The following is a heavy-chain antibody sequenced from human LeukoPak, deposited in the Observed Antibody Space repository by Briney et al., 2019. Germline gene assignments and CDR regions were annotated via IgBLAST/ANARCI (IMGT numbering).Heavy chain of an antibody. CDR2: VDPEDGAT. CDR1: GYTLTELS. D-gene: IGHD1-26*01. V-gene: IGHV1-24*01. J-gene: IGHJ4*02. CDR3: ATQARVYYYY. Sequence: ALVKVSCKVSGYTLTELSMHWVRQAPGKGLEWMGGVDPEDGATIYAHKFQGRVTMTEDTSTDTAYMYLSSLRSEDTAVYYCATQARVYYYYWGQGTLVTVSS.